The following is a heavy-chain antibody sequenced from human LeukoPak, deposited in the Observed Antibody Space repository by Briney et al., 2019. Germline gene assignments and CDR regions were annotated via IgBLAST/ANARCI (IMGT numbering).Heavy chain of an antibody. J-gene: IGHJ4*02. CDR2: IIPIFGTA. CDR1: GGTFSSYA. V-gene: IGHV1-69*13. Sequence: SVKVSCKASGGTFSSYAISWVRQAPGQGLEWMGGIIPIFGTASYAQKFQGRVTITADESTSTAYMELSSLRSEDTAVYYCAREALGSGSYSYWGQGTLVTVSS. CDR3: AREALGSGSYSY. D-gene: IGHD3-10*01.